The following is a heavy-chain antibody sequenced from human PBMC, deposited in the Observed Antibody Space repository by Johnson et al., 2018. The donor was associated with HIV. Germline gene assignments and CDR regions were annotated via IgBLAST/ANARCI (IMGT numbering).Heavy chain of an antibody. CDR3: ARAYSYGVFDI. CDR2: ISSGGDT. Sequence: VQLVESGGGLVQPGGSLRLSCVVSGFTVSSNYITWVRQAPGKGLEWVSVISSGGDTYYADSVKDRFTISRDNSKNTLYLQMNRLRAEDTAVYYCARAYSYGVFDIWGQGTMVTVSS. D-gene: IGHD5-18*01. CDR1: GFTVSSNY. V-gene: IGHV3-66*01. J-gene: IGHJ3*02.